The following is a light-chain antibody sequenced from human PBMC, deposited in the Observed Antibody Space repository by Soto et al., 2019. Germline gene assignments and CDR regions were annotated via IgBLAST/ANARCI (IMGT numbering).Light chain of an antibody. V-gene: IGLV1-44*01. CDR1: KSTIGSNT. J-gene: IGLJ2*01. CDR2: SNN. CDR3: AAWDDSLNGVV. Sequence: QSVLTQPPSASGTPGQKVAISCFGRKSTIGSNTVNWYQQLPGTAPKLLIYSNNQRPSGVPDRFSGSKSGTSASLAISGLQSEDEADYYCAAWDDSLNGVVFGGGTKVTVL.